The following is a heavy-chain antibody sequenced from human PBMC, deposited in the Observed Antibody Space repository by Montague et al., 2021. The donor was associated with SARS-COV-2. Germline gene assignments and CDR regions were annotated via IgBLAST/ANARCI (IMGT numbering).Heavy chain of an antibody. D-gene: IGHD4-23*01. V-gene: IGHV4-34*01. J-gene: IGHJ5*01. CDR1: GGSFSDYY. Sequence: SETLSLTCAVYGGSFSDYYWTWIRQSPGKGLEWIAEINHSGITNXNFNPSLRSRVTISVDTSKSQFSLKLSSVTAANTGVYYCARSDPQTLTLLGLRGKSAADSWG. CDR2: INHSGIT. CDR3: ARSDPQTLTLLGLRGKSAADS.